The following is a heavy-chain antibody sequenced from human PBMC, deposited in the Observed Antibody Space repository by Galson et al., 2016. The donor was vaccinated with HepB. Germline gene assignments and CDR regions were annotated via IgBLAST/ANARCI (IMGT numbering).Heavy chain of an antibody. Sequence: SETLSLTCSVSGGSIRSSRYYWGWIRQSPGKGLAWIGAIYYSGSTYSGNTYYNPSLKGRVTISADTSKNQVSLRLNSVTAADTAVYYCVRQELVYYDSGVYYQLGEPKIDFWGQGILVTVSS. CDR2: IYYSGSTYSGNT. CDR1: GGSIRSSRYY. V-gene: IGHV4-39*01. CDR3: VRQELVYYDSGVYYQLGEPKIDF. J-gene: IGHJ4*02. D-gene: IGHD3-22*01.